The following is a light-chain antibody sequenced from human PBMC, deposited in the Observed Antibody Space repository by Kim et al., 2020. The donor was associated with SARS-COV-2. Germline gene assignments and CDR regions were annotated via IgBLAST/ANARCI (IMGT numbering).Light chain of an antibody. CDR2: DVS. V-gene: IGLV2-14*01. CDR1: SSDVGAYKY. CDR3: SSYARSSSYV. Sequence: QSALTQPASVSGSPGQSITISCTGTSSDVGAYKYVSWYQQHPGKAPELMIFDVSERPSGISNRFSGSKSGNTASRTISGLQAEDEADYYCSSYARSSSYVFGAGTKVTVL. J-gene: IGLJ1*01.